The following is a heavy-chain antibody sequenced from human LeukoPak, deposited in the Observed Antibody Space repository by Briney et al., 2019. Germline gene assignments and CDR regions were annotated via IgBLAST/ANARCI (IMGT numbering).Heavy chain of an antibody. Sequence: NPSETLSLTCTVSGGSISSSSYYWGWIRQPPGKGLEWIGSIYYSGSTYYNPSLKSRVTISVDTSKNQFSLKLSSVTAADTAVYYCARDPGGYYMDVWGKGTTVTVSS. CDR3: ARDPGGYYMDV. D-gene: IGHD3-10*01. CDR1: GGSISSSSYY. V-gene: IGHV4-39*07. CDR2: IYYSGST. J-gene: IGHJ6*03.